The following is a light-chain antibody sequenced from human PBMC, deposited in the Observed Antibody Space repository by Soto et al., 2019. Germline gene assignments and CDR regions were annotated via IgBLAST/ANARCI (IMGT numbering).Light chain of an antibody. V-gene: IGKV3-15*01. J-gene: IGKJ2*01. CDR3: QQYHNWPPQYT. CDR2: GAS. CDR1: QTVASN. Sequence: EIVMTQSPASLSVSPGDGVTLSCRASQTVASNLAWYQQKPGQGPRLLIHGASTRAAGVPARFSGSGSGTDFTLTISSLQSEDFAVYYCQQYHNWPPQYTFGQGTKLQIK.